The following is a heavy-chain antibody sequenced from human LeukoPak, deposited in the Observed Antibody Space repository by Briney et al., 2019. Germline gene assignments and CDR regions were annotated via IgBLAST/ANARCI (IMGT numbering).Heavy chain of an antibody. CDR1: GFTFSSYS. CDR3: ARVGWLQLNLDY. CDR2: ISSSSYI. D-gene: IGHD5-24*01. Sequence: PGGSLRLSCAASGFTFSSYSMNWVRQAPGKGLEWVSSISSSSYIYYADSVKGRFTISRDNAKNSLYLQMNSLRAEDTAVYYCARVGWLQLNLDYWGQGTLVTVSS. V-gene: IGHV3-21*01. J-gene: IGHJ4*02.